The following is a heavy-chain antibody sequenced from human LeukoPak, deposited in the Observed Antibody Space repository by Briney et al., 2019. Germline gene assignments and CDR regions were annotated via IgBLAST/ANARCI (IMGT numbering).Heavy chain of an antibody. CDR3: ASRSSSSSVDY. V-gene: IGHV3-74*01. CDR2: INSDGSST. J-gene: IGHJ4*02. D-gene: IGHD6-6*01. CDR1: GFTFSSYW. Sequence: PGGSLRLSCAASGFTFSSYWVHWVRQAPGKGLVWVSRINSDGSSTSYADSVKGRFTISRDNAKNTLYLQMNSLGAEDTAVYYCASRSSSSSVDYWGQGTLVTVSS.